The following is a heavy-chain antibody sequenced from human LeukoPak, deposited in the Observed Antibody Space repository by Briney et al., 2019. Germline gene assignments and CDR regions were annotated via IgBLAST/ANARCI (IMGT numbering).Heavy chain of an antibody. D-gene: IGHD3-3*01. J-gene: IGHJ6*02. CDR3: ARDVNCDFWSPPSGMDV. Sequence: QTGGSLRLSCAASGFTFSSYWMSWVRQAPGKGLEWEANIKQDGSEKYYVDSVKGRFTISRDNAKNSLYLQMNSLRAEDTAVYYCARDVNCDFWSPPSGMDVWGQGTTVTVSS. V-gene: IGHV3-7*03. CDR1: GFTFSSYW. CDR2: IKQDGSEK.